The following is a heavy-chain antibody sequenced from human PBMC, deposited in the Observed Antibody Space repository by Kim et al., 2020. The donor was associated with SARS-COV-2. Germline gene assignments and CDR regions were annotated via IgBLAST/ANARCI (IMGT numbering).Heavy chain of an antibody. CDR2: IIPIFGTA. CDR1: GGTFSSYA. V-gene: IGHV1-69*13. D-gene: IGHD3-22*01. Sequence: SVKVSCKASGGTFSSYAISWVRQAPGQGLEWMGGIIPIFGTANYAQKFQGRVTITADESTSTAYMELSSLRSEDTAVYYCAREGYYDSSGYYYSGYFQHWGQGTLVTVSS. CDR3: AREGYYDSSGYYYSGYFQH. J-gene: IGHJ1*01.